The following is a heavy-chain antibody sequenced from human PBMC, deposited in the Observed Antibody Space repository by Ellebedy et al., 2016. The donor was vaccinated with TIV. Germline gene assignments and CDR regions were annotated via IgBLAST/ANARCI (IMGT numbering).Heavy chain of an antibody. J-gene: IGHJ4*02. V-gene: IGHV3-30*14. CDR3: ARDPAGNGGKLDY. CDR2: ISYDGSEK. Sequence: GESLKISCTVSGFTFSSYAIHWVRLAPGKGLEWVTLISYDGSEKYNADSVKGRFTISRDSSKNTLYLQMNSLRAEDTAVYYCARDPAGNGGKLDYWGQGALVTVSS. CDR1: GFTFSSYA. D-gene: IGHD4-23*01.